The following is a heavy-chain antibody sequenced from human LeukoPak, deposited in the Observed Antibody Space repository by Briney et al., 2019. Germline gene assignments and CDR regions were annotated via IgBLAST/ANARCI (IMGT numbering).Heavy chain of an antibody. V-gene: IGHV3-73*01. J-gene: IGHJ4*02. Sequence: GGSLKLSCAASGFTFSGCDMHWVRQASGKGLEWVGRITTKANTYATAYAASLKGRFTISRDDSTSTAYLQMNNLRIEDTAVYYCTTYKSGHYWGQGVLVTVSS. CDR2: ITTKANTYAT. CDR1: GFTFSGCD. D-gene: IGHD3-3*01. CDR3: TTYKSGHY.